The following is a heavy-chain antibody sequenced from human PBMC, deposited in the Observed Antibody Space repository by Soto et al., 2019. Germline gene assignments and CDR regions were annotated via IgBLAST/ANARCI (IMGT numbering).Heavy chain of an antibody. CDR2: IKQDGSEK. Sequence: EVQLVESGGGLVQPGGSLTLSCAASGFTFSRNWMSWVRQALGKGLEWVANIKQDGSEKYYADAVKGRFTLSRDNVENSLYLQMNSLRAEDTAVYYCARDGDGYPAWGQGTLVTVSS. J-gene: IGHJ5*02. D-gene: IGHD1-1*01. V-gene: IGHV3-7*01. CDR1: GFTFSRNW. CDR3: ARDGDGYPA.